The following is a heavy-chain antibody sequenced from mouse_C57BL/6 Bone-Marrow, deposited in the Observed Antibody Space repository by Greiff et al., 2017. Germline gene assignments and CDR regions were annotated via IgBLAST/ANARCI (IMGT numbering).Heavy chain of an antibody. J-gene: IGHJ3*01. D-gene: IGHD2-4*01. CDR2: MNPYNGGT. Sequence: VQLQQSGPVLVKPGASVKMSCKASGYTFTDYYMNWVKQSHGKSLEWIGVMNPYNGGTSYNQKFKGKATLTVDKSSSTDYMELNSLTSEDSAVYYCASYGGYDYDVAWFAYWGQGTLVTVSA. CDR1: GYTFTDYY. V-gene: IGHV1-19*01. CDR3: ASYGGYDYDVAWFAY.